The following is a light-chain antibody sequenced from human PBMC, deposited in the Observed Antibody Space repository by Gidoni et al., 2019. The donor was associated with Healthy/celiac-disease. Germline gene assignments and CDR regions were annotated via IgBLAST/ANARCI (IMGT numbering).Light chain of an antibody. CDR2: GAS. CDR3: QQYGSSPGT. Sequence: EIVLTQSPGTLSLSPGERATISCRASQSVSSSYLAWYQQKPGQAPRLLIYGASSRATGIPDRFSGSGSGTDFTLTISRLEPEDFAVYYCQQYGSSPGTFXXXTKVEIK. J-gene: IGKJ1*01. V-gene: IGKV3-20*01. CDR1: QSVSSSY.